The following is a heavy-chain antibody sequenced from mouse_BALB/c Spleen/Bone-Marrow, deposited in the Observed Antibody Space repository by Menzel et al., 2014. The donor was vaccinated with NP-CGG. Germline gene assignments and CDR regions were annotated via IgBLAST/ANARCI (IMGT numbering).Heavy chain of an antibody. CDR2: IDPANGNT. V-gene: IGHV14-3*02. CDR1: GFNIKDTY. CDR3: ARYRLGTYFDY. Sequence: VQLKESGAELVKPGASVKSSCTASGFNIKDTYMHWVKQRPEQGLEWIGRIDPANGNTKYDPKFQGEATITADTSSNTAYLQLSSLTSEDTAVYYCARYRLGTYFDYWGQGTTLTVSS. J-gene: IGHJ2*01. D-gene: IGHD2-14*01.